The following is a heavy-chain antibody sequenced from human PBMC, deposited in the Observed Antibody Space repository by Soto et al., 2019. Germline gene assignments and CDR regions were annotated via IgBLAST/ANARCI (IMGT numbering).Heavy chain of an antibody. CDR3: ARGIVTTYYYGMDV. Sequence: CKASGYTFTSYVISWVRQAPGQGLEWMGWISAYNGNTNYAQKLQSRVTMTTDTSTSTAYMELRSLRAGDTAVYYCARGIVTTYYYGMDVWGQGTTVTVSS. J-gene: IGHJ6*02. CDR1: GYTFTSYV. D-gene: IGHD5-12*01. V-gene: IGHV1-18*01. CDR2: ISAYNGNT.